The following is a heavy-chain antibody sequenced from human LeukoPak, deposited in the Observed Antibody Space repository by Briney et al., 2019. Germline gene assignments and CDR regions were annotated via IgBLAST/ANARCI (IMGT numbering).Heavy chain of an antibody. J-gene: IGHJ6*02. CDR3: ARDWSVRGYSYGYGMDV. CDR1: GLTFSSDW. D-gene: IGHD5-18*01. Sequence: GSLRLSCAASGLTFSSDWMHWVRQVPGKGLEWVAAMSYDGSNKYFADSVKGRFTISRDNSKYTLYLQMNSLRAEDTAVYYCARDWSVRGYSYGYGMDVWGQGTTVTVSS. CDR2: MSYDGSNK. V-gene: IGHV3-30-3*01.